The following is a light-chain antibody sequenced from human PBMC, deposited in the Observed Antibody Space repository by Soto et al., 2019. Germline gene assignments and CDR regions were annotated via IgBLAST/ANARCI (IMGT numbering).Light chain of an antibody. J-gene: IGKJ2*01. CDR3: QQTYSTPYT. CDR2: AAS. CDR1: QRITYY. Sequence: DIQMTQSPSSLSASVGDRVTITCRTSQRITYYLNWYQQKPGNAPKLLIYAASSLQSEFPSRFSGSGSGTDFTLTIIDLQPEDFATYYCQQTYSTPYTFGQGTKLEIK. V-gene: IGKV1-39*01.